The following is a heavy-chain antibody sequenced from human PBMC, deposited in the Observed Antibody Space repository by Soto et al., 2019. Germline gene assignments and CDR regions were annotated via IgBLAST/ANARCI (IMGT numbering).Heavy chain of an antibody. J-gene: IGHJ4*02. D-gene: IGHD2-2*01. Sequence: QSQTLSLTCAISGDSVSSNSAAWNWIRQSPSRGLEWLGRTYYRSKWYNDYAVSVKSRITINPDTSKNQFSLQLNSVTPEDTAVYYCASSYCSSTSCYRIDYWGQGTLVTVSS. CDR1: GDSVSSNSAA. CDR2: TYYRSKWYN. V-gene: IGHV6-1*01. CDR3: ASSYCSSTSCYRIDY.